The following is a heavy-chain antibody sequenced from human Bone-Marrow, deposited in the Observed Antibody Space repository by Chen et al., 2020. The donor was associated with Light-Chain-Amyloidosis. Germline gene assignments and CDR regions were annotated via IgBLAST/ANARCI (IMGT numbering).Heavy chain of an antibody. V-gene: IGHV1-2*02. CDR1: GYTFTGYY. Sequence: QVQLAQSGAEVQKPGASVKVSCTASGYTFTGYYIHWVRQAPGQGLEWMGWINPNSGGTNYAQNFQGRVTMTRDTSISTAYMELSRLRFDDTAVYYCARGPLNYGYEFLDYWGQGTLVTVSS. CDR2: INPNSGGT. D-gene: IGHD5-18*01. CDR3: ARGPLNYGYEFLDY. J-gene: IGHJ4*02.